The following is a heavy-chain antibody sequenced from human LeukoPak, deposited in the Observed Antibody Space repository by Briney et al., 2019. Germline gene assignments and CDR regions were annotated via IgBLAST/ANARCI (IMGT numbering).Heavy chain of an antibody. V-gene: IGHV3-9*01. CDR1: GFTFDDYA. CDR3: AKDLSRGYSSSWPDY. J-gene: IGHJ4*02. Sequence: GGSLRLSCAASGFTFDDYAMHWVRQAPGKGLEWVSGISWNSGSIGYADSVKGRFTISRDNAKNSLYLQMNSLRAEDTALYYCAKDLSRGYSSSWPDYWGQGTLVTVSS. D-gene: IGHD6-13*01. CDR2: ISWNSGSI.